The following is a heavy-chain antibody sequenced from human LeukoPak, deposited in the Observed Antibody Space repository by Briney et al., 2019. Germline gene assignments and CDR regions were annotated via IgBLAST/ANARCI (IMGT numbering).Heavy chain of an antibody. CDR1: GYSFTIYW. D-gene: IGHD5-24*01. Sequence: GESLKISCKSSGYSFTIYWISWVRQVPGKGLEWMGRIDPSDSYTNYSPSFQGHVTFSADKSISTAYLQWSSLKASDTAMYYCARHRRDGYNQDFDYWGQGTLVTVSS. CDR3: ARHRRDGYNQDFDY. J-gene: IGHJ4*02. CDR2: IDPSDSYT. V-gene: IGHV5-10-1*01.